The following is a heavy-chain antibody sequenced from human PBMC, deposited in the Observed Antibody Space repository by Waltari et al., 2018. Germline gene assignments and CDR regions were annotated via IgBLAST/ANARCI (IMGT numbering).Heavy chain of an antibody. Sequence: QVQLVQSGAEVKKPGASVKVSCKASGYTFTDYYIHWVRQAPGQGLEWMGRINPNSGGTDYAKKFQGRVTMTRDTSISTAYMELRRLRSDDTAVYYCARDRETGTEGYWGQGTLVTVSS. CDR3: ARDRETGTEGY. D-gene: IGHD1-1*01. J-gene: IGHJ4*02. CDR1: GYTFTDYY. V-gene: IGHV1-2*06. CDR2: INPNSGGT.